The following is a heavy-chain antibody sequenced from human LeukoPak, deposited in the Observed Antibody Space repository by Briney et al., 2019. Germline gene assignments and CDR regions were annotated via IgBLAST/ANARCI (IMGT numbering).Heavy chain of an antibody. CDR1: GFTFSSYW. CDR2: IKQDGSET. D-gene: IGHD2-2*01. V-gene: IGHV3-7*01. CDR3: ARYPRWDIVVVPSGDPPAYY. J-gene: IGHJ4*02. Sequence: GGSLRLSCAASGFTFSSYWMSWVRQAPGKGLEWVANIKQDGSETYYVDSVKGRFTISRDNAKNSLYPQMSSLRAEDTAVYYCARYPRWDIVVVPSGDPPAYYWGQGTLVTVSS.